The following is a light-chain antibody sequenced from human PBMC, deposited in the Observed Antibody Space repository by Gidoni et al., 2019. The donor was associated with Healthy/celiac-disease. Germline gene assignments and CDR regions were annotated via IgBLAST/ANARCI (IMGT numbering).Light chain of an antibody. CDR2: DAS. V-gene: IGKV3-11*01. Sequence: IVLTQSPATLSLSPGERATRSCSASQSVSSYLAWYQQKPGQATRLLLYDASNRATGIATRCSSSGSRTDFTLTISSLEPEDFAVYYCQQRSNWITFGQGTRLEIK. CDR1: QSVSSY. J-gene: IGKJ5*01. CDR3: QQRSNWIT.